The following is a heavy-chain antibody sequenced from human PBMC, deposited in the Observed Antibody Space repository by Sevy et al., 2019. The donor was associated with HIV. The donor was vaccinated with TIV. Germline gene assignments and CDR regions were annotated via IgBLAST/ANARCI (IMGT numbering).Heavy chain of an antibody. CDR2: IYYSGST. D-gene: IGHD4-17*01. CDR3: ATPSHDYGDYLFDY. V-gene: IGHV4-39*01. Sequence: SETLSLTCTVSGGSISSSSYYWGWIRQPPGKGLEWIGSIYYSGSTYYNPSLKSRVTISVDTSKNQFSLKRGSVTAADTAVYYCATPSHDYGDYLFDYWGQGTLVTVSS. J-gene: IGHJ4*02. CDR1: GGSISSSSYY.